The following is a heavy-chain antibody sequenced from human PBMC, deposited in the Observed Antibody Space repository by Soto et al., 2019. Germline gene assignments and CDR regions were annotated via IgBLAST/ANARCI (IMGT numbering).Heavy chain of an antibody. Sequence: QIQLVQSGAEVKKPGASVKVSCKASGYTFSIYGINWVRQAPGHGLAWMGWTRPNNGNTKYAQNLQGRVTMTTDTSTSTAYMELRSLRADDAAVYYCVRDLDGSGSYYTDYWGQGTLVTVSS. D-gene: IGHD3-10*01. CDR2: TRPNNGNT. CDR3: VRDLDGSGSYYTDY. CDR1: GYTFSIYG. J-gene: IGHJ4*02. V-gene: IGHV1-18*01.